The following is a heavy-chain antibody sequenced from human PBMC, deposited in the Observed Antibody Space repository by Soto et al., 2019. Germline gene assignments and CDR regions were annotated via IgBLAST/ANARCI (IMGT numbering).Heavy chain of an antibody. J-gene: IGHJ3*02. Sequence: EEQLVESGGGLGQPGRSLRLSCAASGFTFDDYAMHWVRQVPGKGLEWVSGISWNSGSITYADSVKGRFTISRDNAKNSLSLQINSLRAEDTALYYCTKGNGWSPTGDAFDIWGQGTMLIVSS. CDR3: TKGNGWSPTGDAFDI. V-gene: IGHV3-9*01. CDR1: GFTFDDYA. CDR2: ISWNSGSI. D-gene: IGHD6-19*01.